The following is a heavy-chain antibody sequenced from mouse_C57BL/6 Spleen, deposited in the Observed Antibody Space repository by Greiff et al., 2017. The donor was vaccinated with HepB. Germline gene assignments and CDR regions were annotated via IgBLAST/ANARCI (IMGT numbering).Heavy chain of an antibody. V-gene: IGHV5-9-1*02. CDR3: TREGDYSNLAWFAY. CDR1: GFTFSSYA. D-gene: IGHD2-5*01. Sequence: EVQGVESGEGLVKPGGSLKLSCAASGFTFSSYAMSWVRQTPEKRLEWVAYISSGGDYIYYADTVKGRFTISRDNARNTLYLQMSSLKSEDTAMYYCTREGDYSNLAWFAYWGQGTLVTVSA. J-gene: IGHJ3*01. CDR2: ISSGGDYI.